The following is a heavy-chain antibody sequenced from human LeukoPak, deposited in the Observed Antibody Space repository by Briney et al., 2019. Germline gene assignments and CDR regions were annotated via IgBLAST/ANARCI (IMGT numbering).Heavy chain of an antibody. D-gene: IGHD1-14*01. CDR2: ISSTSSTI. V-gene: IGHV3-48*04. CDR3: ASRNDY. Sequence: PGGSLGLSCAASGFTFSTYSMNWVRQAPGKGLEWGSYISSTSSTIYYADSVRGRFTISRDNAKNSLYLQMNSLRAEDTAVYYCASRNDYWGQGTLVTVSS. CDR1: GFTFSTYS. J-gene: IGHJ4*02.